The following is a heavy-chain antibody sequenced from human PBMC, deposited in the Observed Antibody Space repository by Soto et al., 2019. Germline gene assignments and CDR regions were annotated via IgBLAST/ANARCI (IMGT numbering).Heavy chain of an antibody. CDR3: ARLFDY. CDR1: GGSIISSAYY. CDR2: IHYGGST. V-gene: IGHV4-39*01. Sequence: QLQLQESGPGLVKPSETLSLTCTVSGGSIISSAYYWGWIRQPPGKGLEWIGGIHYGGSTDFNPSLETRVAISVDPSKNQFSLKVSSVTAADTAVYYCARLFDYWGQGTLVTVSS. J-gene: IGHJ4*02.